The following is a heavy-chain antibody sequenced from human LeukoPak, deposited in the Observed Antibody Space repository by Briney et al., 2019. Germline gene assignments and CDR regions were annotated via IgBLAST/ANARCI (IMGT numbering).Heavy chain of an antibody. D-gene: IGHD3-3*01. Sequence: SVKVSCKASGGTFSSYAISWVRQAPGQGLEWMGGIIPIFGTANYAQKFQGRVTMTRDTSTSTVYMELSSLRSEDTAVYYCARHDYDFWSGQDAFDIWGQGTMVTVSS. J-gene: IGHJ3*02. V-gene: IGHV1-69*05. CDR1: GGTFSSYA. CDR3: ARHDYDFWSGQDAFDI. CDR2: IIPIFGTA.